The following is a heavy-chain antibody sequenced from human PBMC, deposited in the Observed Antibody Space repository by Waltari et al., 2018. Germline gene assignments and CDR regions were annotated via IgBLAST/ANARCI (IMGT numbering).Heavy chain of an antibody. CDR1: GGSISTYY. Sequence: VQLQESGPGLVKPSETLSLTCTVSGGSISTYYWSWIRQPAGKGLDWIGRIYATGSTNYNPSLKSRVTMSVDTSKNQFSLKLSSVTAADTAVYYCARLPYNNIYFYYYMDVWGKGTTVTVSS. J-gene: IGHJ6*03. D-gene: IGHD3-10*01. CDR2: IYATGST. CDR3: ARLPYNNIYFYYYMDV. V-gene: IGHV4-4*07.